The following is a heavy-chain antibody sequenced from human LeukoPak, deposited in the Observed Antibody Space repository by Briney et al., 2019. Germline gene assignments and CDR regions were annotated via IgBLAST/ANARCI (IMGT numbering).Heavy chain of an antibody. J-gene: IGHJ3*02. Sequence: PSETLSLTCTVSGASISSYHWSWIRQPPGKGLQWIGFIYSSGSTNYNPSLKSRVTISLDTSKNQFSLRVSSVTSADTAVYYCARGNSGYDYAFDIWGQGTMVTVSS. CDR3: ARGNSGYDYAFDI. D-gene: IGHD5-12*01. CDR2: IYSSGST. CDR1: GASISSYH. V-gene: IGHV4-59*01.